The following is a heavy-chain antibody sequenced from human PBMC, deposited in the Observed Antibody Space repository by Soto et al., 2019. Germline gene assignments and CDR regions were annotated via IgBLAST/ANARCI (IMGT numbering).Heavy chain of an antibody. Sequence: QLQLQESGPGLVKPSETLSLTCAVSGGSISSCSNCWGWIRQPPGKGLEWIGNIYYSGSTYYNPSLRXXVXIXXDPSNNQFSLNLSSLTAADTAVYYCARLSGDYVSYWGQGTLVTVSS. CDR3: ARLSGDYVSY. V-gene: IGHV4-39*01. CDR2: IYYSGST. D-gene: IGHD4-17*01. J-gene: IGHJ4*02. CDR1: GGSISSCSNC.